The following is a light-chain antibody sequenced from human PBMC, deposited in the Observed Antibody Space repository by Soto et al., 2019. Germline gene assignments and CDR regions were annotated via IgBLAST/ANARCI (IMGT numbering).Light chain of an antibody. CDR3: LLSYTGRLYV. CDR1: TGPVTNGHF. Sequence: QAVVTQEPSLNVSPGGTVTLTCDSSTGPVTNGHFPYWFQQKPGQAPRPLIYDTDNKHSWTPARFSGSLLGDKAALTLSGAQPEDEADYYCLLSYTGRLYVFGPGTKLTVL. J-gene: IGLJ1*01. CDR2: DTD. V-gene: IGLV7-46*01.